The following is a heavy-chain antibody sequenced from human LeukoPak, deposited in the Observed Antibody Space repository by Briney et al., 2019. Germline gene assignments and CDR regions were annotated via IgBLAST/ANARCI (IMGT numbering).Heavy chain of an antibody. CDR3: AKDIERGFDYTNSLDY. V-gene: IGHV3-33*06. CDR1: GFTFNSYG. Sequence: GGSLRLSCAASGFTFNSYGMHWVRQAPGKGLEWVAVIWYDGTEKYYADSVKGRFAISRDDSNKMVYLQMNSLRVEDTAVYYCAKDIERGFDYTNSLDYWGQGTLVTVSS. CDR2: IWYDGTEK. J-gene: IGHJ4*02. D-gene: IGHD4-11*01.